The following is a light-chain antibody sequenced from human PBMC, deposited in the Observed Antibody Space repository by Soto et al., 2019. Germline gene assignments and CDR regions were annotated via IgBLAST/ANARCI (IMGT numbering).Light chain of an antibody. Sequence: QSALTQPASVSGSPGQSITISCTGTSSDVGAYNFVSWYQHYPDKAPKVVIYDVANRPSGVSYRFSASKSGNTASLTISGLQADYEADYYCMSFKSSNTHVFGTMTEVTVL. V-gene: IGLV2-14*03. CDR3: MSFKSSNTHV. CDR2: DVA. J-gene: IGLJ1*01. CDR1: SSDVGAYNF.